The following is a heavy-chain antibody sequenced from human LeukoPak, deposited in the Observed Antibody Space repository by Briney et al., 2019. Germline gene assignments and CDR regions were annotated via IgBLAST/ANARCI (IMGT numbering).Heavy chain of an antibody. J-gene: IGHJ4*02. V-gene: IGHV3-74*01. Sequence: GGSLRLSCAASGFAFSSYWLHWVRHAPGKGLVWVSRVNSDGSSTNYADSVEGRFTVSRDNAKNTLFLQMNSLRVEDTALYYCVSGDYGNYWGQETLVTVSS. CDR1: GFAFSSYW. CDR2: VNSDGSST. D-gene: IGHD4-17*01. CDR3: VSGDYGNY.